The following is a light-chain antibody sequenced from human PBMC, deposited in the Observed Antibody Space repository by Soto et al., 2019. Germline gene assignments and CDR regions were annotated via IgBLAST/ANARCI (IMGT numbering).Light chain of an antibody. V-gene: IGKV3-20*01. CDR3: QQYGSSGT. Sequence: EIVLRQSPGTLSLSPGEGATLSCRASQSVSSSYLAWHQQKPGQAPRLLIYGASSRATGIPDRFSGSGSGTDFTLTISRLEPEDFAVYYCQQYGSSGTFGQGTKVDIK. CDR2: GAS. CDR1: QSVSSSY. J-gene: IGKJ1*01.